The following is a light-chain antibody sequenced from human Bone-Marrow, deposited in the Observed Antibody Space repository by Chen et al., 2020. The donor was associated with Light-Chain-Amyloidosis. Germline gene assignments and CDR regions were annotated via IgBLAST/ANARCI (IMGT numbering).Light chain of an antibody. J-gene: IGLJ1*01. CDR1: SSDVGGFEY. CDR3: SSYSSTNIYV. V-gene: IGLV2-14*03. Sequence: QSALTQPASVSGSPGQSITISCTGTSSDVGGFEYVSWYQHLPGKVPTLILYDVINRPSGVSNRFSGSKSGNTACLTISGLQAEDDADYYCSSYSSTNIYVFGTGTKVTVL. CDR2: DVI.